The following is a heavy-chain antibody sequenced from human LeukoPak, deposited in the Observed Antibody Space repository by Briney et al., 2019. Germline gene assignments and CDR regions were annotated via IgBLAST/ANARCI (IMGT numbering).Heavy chain of an antibody. V-gene: IGHV3-74*01. D-gene: IGHD6-19*01. Sequence: GGSLRLSCAASGFTFSSYWMHWVRQAPGKGLVWVSRISGDGRTTAYADSVKGRITISRDNAKNTLYLQVNSLTTEDTAVYYCARDNSGPDYWGQGTLVTVSS. CDR1: GFTFSSYW. CDR2: ISGDGRTT. CDR3: ARDNSGPDY. J-gene: IGHJ4*02.